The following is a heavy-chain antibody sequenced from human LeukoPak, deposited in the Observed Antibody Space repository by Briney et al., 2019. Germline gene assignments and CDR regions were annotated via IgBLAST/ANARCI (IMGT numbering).Heavy chain of an antibody. CDR3: ASTNPKQGYCSGGSCYRTLDV. J-gene: IGHJ6*04. D-gene: IGHD2-15*01. CDR2: IYYSGNT. CDR1: GGSVSSSDHY. Sequence: RTSETLSLTCTVSGGSVSSSDHYWGWIRQPPGKGLEWIGTIYYSGNTYYIPSLKSRLTISVDTSKNQFSLKLSSVTAADTAVYYCASTNPKQGYCSGGSCYRTLDVWGKGTTVTVSS. V-gene: IGHV4-39*07.